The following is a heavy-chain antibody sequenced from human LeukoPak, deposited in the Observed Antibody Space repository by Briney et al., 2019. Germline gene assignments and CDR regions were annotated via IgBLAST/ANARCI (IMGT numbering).Heavy chain of an antibody. D-gene: IGHD5-12*01. CDR3: ARGGFTGYDFDY. V-gene: IGHV4-4*07. CDR2: MHFSGGT. CDR1: GGSISSYY. Sequence: SETLSLTCTVSGGSISSYYWSWIRQPAGKGLEWIGRMHFSGGTNYNSSLKSRVTMSIDTSRNHFSLKLSSVTAADTAVYYCARGGFTGYDFDYWGPGTLVTVSS. J-gene: IGHJ4*02.